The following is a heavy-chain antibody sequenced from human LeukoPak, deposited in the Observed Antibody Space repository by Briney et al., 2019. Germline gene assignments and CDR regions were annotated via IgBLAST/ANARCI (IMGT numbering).Heavy chain of an antibody. Sequence: RGSLRLSCAASGFTFSSYWMHWVRHTPGKGLVWVSRINRDGSSTIYADSVKGRFTISRDNAKNTLYLQMNSLRAEDTAVYYCARVGYYDSSGWGRYAFDIWGQGILVTVSS. CDR2: INRDGSST. V-gene: IGHV3-74*01. CDR1: GFTFSSYW. CDR3: ARVGYYDSSGWGRYAFDI. J-gene: IGHJ4*02. D-gene: IGHD3-22*01.